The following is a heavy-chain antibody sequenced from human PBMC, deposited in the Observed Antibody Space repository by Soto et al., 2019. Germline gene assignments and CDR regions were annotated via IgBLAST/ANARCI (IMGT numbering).Heavy chain of an antibody. J-gene: IGHJ2*01. Sequence: NASETLSLTCTVSGDSISRYYWSWIRQPPGKGLEWIAYIHYSGITNYNPSLKSRATISVDTSKNQFSLKLSSVTAADTAVYYCARCPPLSGANSWYFDLWGRGTLVTVSS. CDR1: GDSISRYY. CDR2: IHYSGIT. D-gene: IGHD2-15*01. CDR3: ARCPPLSGANSWYFDL. V-gene: IGHV4-59*01.